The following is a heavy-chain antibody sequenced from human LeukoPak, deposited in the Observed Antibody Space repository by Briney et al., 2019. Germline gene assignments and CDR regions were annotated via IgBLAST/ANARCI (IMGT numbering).Heavy chain of an antibody. J-gene: IGHJ3*02. V-gene: IGHV3-21*01. Sequence: KAGGSLRLSCAASGFTFSSCSMNWVRQAPGKGLEWVSSISSSSSYIYYADSVKGRFTISRDNAKNSLYLQMNSLRAEDTAVYYCARGGGPVLGDAFDIWGQGTMVTVSS. CDR1: GFTFSSCS. CDR2: ISSSSSYI. D-gene: IGHD2-15*01. CDR3: ARGGGPVLGDAFDI.